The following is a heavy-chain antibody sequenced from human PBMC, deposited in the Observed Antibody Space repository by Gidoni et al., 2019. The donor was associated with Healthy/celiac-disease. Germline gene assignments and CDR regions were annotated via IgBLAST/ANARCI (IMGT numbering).Heavy chain of an antibody. Sequence: EVQLVESGGGLVKPGGSLRLSCAASGFTFSNAWMSWVRQAPGKGLEWVGRIKSKTDGGTTDYAAPVKGRFTISRDDSKNTLYLQMNSLKTEDTAVYYCTTARPNYDFWSGYYNPYTSAFDIWGQGTMVTVSS. CDR3: TTARPNYDFWSGYYNPYTSAFDI. D-gene: IGHD3-3*01. CDR1: GFTFSNAW. J-gene: IGHJ3*02. CDR2: IKSKTDGGTT. V-gene: IGHV3-15*01.